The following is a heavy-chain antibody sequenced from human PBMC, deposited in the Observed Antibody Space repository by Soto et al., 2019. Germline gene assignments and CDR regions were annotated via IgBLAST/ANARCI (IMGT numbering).Heavy chain of an antibody. V-gene: IGHV1-69*06. CDR3: ARAGYCSGSSCYWFDY. J-gene: IGHJ4*02. D-gene: IGHD2-15*01. Sequence: VQLVQSGAEVKKPGSSVKVSCKASGDTFSSYAFSWVRQAPGQGLEWMGGIIPIFGTANYAQKFQGRVTITADKSTSTAYMELRRLRSEDTAVYYCARAGYCSGSSCYWFDYWGQGTLVTASS. CDR2: IIPIFGTA. CDR1: GDTFSSYA.